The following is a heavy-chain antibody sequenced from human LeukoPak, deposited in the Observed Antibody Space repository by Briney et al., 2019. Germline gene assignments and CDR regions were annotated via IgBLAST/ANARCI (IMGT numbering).Heavy chain of an antibody. CDR3: ARERLSYCDGDCP. J-gene: IGHJ5*02. D-gene: IGHD2-21*02. CDR1: GFTFNSYW. V-gene: IGHV3-74*01. CDR2: INSDGSNF. Sequence: SGGSLRLSCAASGFTFNSYWMHWVRRAPGKGPEWVACINSDGSNFVYADSVRGRFIISRDNAKNTVYLQMNSLRVEDTAVYYCARERLSYCDGDCPWGQGTLVTVSS.